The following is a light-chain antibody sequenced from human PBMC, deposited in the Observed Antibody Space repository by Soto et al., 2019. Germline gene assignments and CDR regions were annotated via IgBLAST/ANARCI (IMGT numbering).Light chain of an antibody. V-gene: IGLV1-47*01. CDR1: TSNIGSNY. CDR2: RND. CDR3: AAWDDSLRGVV. J-gene: IGLJ3*02. Sequence: QSVLTQPPSASGTPGQRVAISCSGSTSNIGSNYVYWYQQLPGTAPKLLIYRNDQRPSAVPDRFSGSKSGTSASLAISGGRSEDEADYYCAAWDDSLRGVVFGGGTKLTVL.